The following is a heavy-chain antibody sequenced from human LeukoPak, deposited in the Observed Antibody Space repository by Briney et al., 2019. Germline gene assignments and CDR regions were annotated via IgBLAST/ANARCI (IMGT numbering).Heavy chain of an antibody. D-gene: IGHD3-16*02. CDR1: GXTFSRYW. V-gene: IGHV3-7*04. CDR3: AREKELSS. J-gene: IGHJ4*02. CDR2: IKEDGSEK. Sequence: PGGSLRLSCAASGXTFSRYWMNWVRQAPGKGLEWVANIKEDGSEKYYVDSVKGRFTISRDNAKNSLYLQMNSLRAEDTAVYYCAREKELSSWGQGTLVTVSS.